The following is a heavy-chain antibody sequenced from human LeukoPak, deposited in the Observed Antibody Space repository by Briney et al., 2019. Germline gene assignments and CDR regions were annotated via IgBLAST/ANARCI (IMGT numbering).Heavy chain of an antibody. D-gene: IGHD5-12*01. CDR1: GGSISSSSYY. J-gene: IGHJ6*03. V-gene: IGHV4-39*01. CDR2: IYYSGST. CDR3: AQLSGYTYSGYGPTYYYYYYMDV. Sequence: SETLSLTCTISGGSISSSSYYWGWIRQPPGKGLEWIGSIYYSGSTYYNPSLKSRVTISVDTFKNQFSLKLSSVTAADTAVYYCAQLSGYTYSGYGPTYYYYYYMDVWGKGTTVTVSS.